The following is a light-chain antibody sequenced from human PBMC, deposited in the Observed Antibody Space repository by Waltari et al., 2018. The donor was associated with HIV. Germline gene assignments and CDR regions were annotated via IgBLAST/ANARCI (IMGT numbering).Light chain of an antibody. V-gene: IGKV3-15*01. CDR2: DAS. CDR3: QQYNNWPPGYT. CDR1: QSVSSN. Sequence: EIVLTHSPATLFMSPGERATFFCRASQSVSSNLAWYQQKFGQAPRLLIYDASTRATGIPARFSGSGSGTEFTLTISSLQSEDFAVYYCQQYNNWPPGYTFGQGTKLEIK. J-gene: IGKJ2*01.